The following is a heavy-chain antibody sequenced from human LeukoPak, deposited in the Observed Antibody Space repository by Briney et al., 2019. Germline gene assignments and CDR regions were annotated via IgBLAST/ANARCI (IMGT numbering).Heavy chain of an antibody. D-gene: IGHD2-21*02. CDR3: ARGGYCGGDCYFYY. Sequence: SETLSLTCTVSGYSISSGYYWDWIRQPPGKGLEWIGTLSHSGSSYYNPSLKSRVTISVDTSKNQFSLKLSFVTAADTAVYYCARGGYCGGDCYFYYWGQGTLVTVSS. V-gene: IGHV4-38-2*02. CDR2: LSHSGSS. J-gene: IGHJ4*02. CDR1: GYSISSGYY.